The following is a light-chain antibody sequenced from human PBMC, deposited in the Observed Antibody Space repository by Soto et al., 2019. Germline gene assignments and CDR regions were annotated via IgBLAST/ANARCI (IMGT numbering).Light chain of an antibody. V-gene: IGKV3-20*01. CDR1: QSVSSSY. CDR2: GAS. CDR3: QQYDSSPKT. Sequence: EVVLTQSPATLSLSPGERATLSCRVSQSVSSSYLAWYQQKPGQAPRLLIYGASSRATGIPDRFSGTGSGTDFTLTISRLEPEDFAVYYCQQYDSSPKTFGQGTKVDIK. J-gene: IGKJ1*01.